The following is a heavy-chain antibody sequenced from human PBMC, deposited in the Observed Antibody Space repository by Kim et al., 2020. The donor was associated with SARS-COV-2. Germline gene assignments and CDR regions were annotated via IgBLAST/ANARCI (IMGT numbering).Heavy chain of an antibody. Sequence: SETLSLTCTVSGGSISSYYWSWIRQPPGKGLEWIGYIYYSGSTNYNPSLKSRVTISVDTSKNQFSLKLSSVTAADTAVYYCASESGAYCGGDCYHGWYFDLWGRGTLVTVSS. CDR3: ASESGAYCGGDCYHGWYFDL. CDR1: GGSISSYY. V-gene: IGHV4-59*13. D-gene: IGHD2-21*01. CDR2: IYYSGST. J-gene: IGHJ2*01.